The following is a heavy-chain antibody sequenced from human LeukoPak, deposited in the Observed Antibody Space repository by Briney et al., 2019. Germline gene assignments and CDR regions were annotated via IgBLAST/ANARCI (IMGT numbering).Heavy chain of an antibody. CDR1: GGSISSYY. D-gene: IGHD3-22*01. CDR3: ARGGRPYYYDSSAIRPFDY. CDR2: INHSGST. Sequence: PSETLSLTCTVSGGSISSYYWSWIRQPPGKGLEWIGEINHSGSTNYNPSLKSRVTISVDTSKNQFSLKLSSVTAADTAVYYCARGGRPYYYDSSAIRPFDYWGQGTLVTVSS. V-gene: IGHV4-34*01. J-gene: IGHJ4*02.